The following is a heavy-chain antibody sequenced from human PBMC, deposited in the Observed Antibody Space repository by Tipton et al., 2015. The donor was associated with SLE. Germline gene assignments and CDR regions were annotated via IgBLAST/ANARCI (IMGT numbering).Heavy chain of an antibody. Sequence: GSLRLSCVVSGLTLSNHDMNWVRQAPGKGLEWDSYISISGSTIYYADSVTGRFTISRDNAKNSLYLQMNSLRDEDTAIYYCATGNLVGGFDHWGQGTLVTVSS. CDR2: ISISGSTI. CDR1: GLTLSNHD. D-gene: IGHD1-26*01. J-gene: IGHJ4*02. CDR3: ATGNLVGGFDH. V-gene: IGHV3-48*03.